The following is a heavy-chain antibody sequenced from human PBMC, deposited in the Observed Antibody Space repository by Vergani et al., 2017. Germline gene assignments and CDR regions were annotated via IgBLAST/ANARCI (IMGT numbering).Heavy chain of an antibody. CDR2: IWYDGSNK. V-gene: IGHV3-33*01. CDR3: ARALRYCSSTSCYTLDY. J-gene: IGHJ4*02. Sequence: QVQLVESGGGVVQPGRSLRLSCAASGFTFSSYGMHWVRQAPGKGLEWVAVIWYDGSNKYYADSVKGRFTISRDNSKNTLYLQMNSLRAEDTAVYYCARALRYCSSTSCYTLDYWGQGTLVTVSS. CDR1: GFTFSSYG. D-gene: IGHD2-2*02.